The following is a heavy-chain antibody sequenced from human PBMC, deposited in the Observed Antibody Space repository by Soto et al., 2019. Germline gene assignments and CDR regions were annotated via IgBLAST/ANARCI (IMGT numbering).Heavy chain of an antibody. D-gene: IGHD3-22*01. CDR3: ARHGMDYYDSSGYYYSPYYFDY. CDR1: GGSFSGYY. V-gene: IGHV4-34*01. J-gene: IGHJ4*02. CDR2: INHSGST. Sequence: SETLSLTCAVYGGSFSGYYWSWIRQPPGKGLEWIGEINHSGSTYYNPSLKSRVTISVDTSKNQFSLKLSSVTAADTAVYYCARHGMDYYDSSGYYYSPYYFDYWGQGTLVTVSS.